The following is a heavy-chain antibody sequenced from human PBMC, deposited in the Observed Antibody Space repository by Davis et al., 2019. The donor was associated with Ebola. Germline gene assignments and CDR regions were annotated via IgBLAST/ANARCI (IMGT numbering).Heavy chain of an antibody. J-gene: IGHJ5*02. V-gene: IGHV5-51*01. D-gene: IGHD6-25*01. CDR1: GYSFTSYW. CDR3: ARARIAAGNWFDP. Sequence: GESLKISCKGSGYSFTSYWIGWVRQMPGKGLEWMGVIYPGDSDTRYSPSFQGQVTISADKSISTGYLQWSSLKASDTAIYYCARARIAAGNWFDPWGQGTLVTVSS. CDR2: IYPGDSDT.